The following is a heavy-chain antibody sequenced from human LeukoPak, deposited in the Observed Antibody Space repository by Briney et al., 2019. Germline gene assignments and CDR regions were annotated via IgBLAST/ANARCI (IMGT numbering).Heavy chain of an antibody. Sequence: ASVKVSCKASGYTFTGYYMHWVRQAPGQRLGWMGWINPNGADTNYAQKFQGRVTMTRDTSISTAYMELSRLRSDDTALYYCARDFTGLLPPSYYFDYWGQGTLVTVSS. CDR1: GYTFTGYY. CDR3: ARDFTGLLPPSYYFDY. D-gene: IGHD2-15*01. V-gene: IGHV1-2*02. CDR2: INPNGADT. J-gene: IGHJ4*02.